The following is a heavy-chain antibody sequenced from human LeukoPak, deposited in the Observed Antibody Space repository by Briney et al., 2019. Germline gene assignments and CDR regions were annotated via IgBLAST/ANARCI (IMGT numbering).Heavy chain of an antibody. CDR2: ISSSSSYT. D-gene: IGHD6-19*01. Sequence: SGGSLRLSCAASGFTLSDYYMSWIRQAPGKGLEWVSYISSSSSYTNYADSVKGRFTISRDNSKNTLYLQMNSLRGEDTAVYYCARGLAGEDWGQGTLVTVSS. CDR1: GFTLSDYY. CDR3: ARGLAGED. V-gene: IGHV3-11*06. J-gene: IGHJ4*02.